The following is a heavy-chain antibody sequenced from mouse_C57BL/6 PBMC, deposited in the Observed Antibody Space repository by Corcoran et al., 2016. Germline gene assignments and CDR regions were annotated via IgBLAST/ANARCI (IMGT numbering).Heavy chain of an antibody. CDR1: GYTFTDYY. V-gene: IGHV1-76*01. D-gene: IGHD1-1*01. CDR2: IYPGSGNT. Sequence: QVQLKQSGAELVRPGASVKLSCKASGYTFTDYYINWVKQRPGQGLEWIARIYPGSGNTYYNEKFKGKATLTAEKSSSTAYMQLSSLTSEDSAVYFCARSPYYGSSLWYFDVWGTGTTVTVSS. CDR3: ARSPYYGSSLWYFDV. J-gene: IGHJ1*03.